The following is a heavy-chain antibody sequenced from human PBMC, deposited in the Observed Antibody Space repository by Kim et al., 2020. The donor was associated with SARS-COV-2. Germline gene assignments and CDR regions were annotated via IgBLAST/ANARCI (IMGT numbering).Heavy chain of an antibody. J-gene: IGHJ4*02. CDR1: GGSISSGGYY. CDR2: IYYSGST. D-gene: IGHD3-22*01. Sequence: SETLSLTCTVSGGSISSGGYYWSWIRQHPGKGLEWIGYIYYSGSTYYNPSLKSRVTISVDTSKNQFSLKLSSVTAADTAVYYCARGRRPGIVVVTPFDYWGQGTLVTVSS. V-gene: IGHV4-31*03. CDR3: ARGRRPGIVVVTPFDY.